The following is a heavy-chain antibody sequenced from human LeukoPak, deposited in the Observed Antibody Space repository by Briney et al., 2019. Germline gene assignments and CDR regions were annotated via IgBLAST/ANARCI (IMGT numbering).Heavy chain of an antibody. CDR2: IKHDGSER. V-gene: IGHV3-7*01. J-gene: IGHJ4*02. CDR3: ARGAFSFHY. CDR1: GFTFSNYW. Sequence: GGSLRLSCAASGFTFSNYWMSWVRQAPGKGLEWVANIKHDGSERFYVDSMKGRFTISRDNAKNSLYLQMNSLRAEDTAVYYCARGAFSFHYWGQGTRVTVSS.